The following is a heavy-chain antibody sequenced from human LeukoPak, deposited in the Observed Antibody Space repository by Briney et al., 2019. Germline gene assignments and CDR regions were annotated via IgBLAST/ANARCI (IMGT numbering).Heavy chain of an antibody. CDR1: GFTFSSYD. Sequence: GGSLRLSCAASGFTFSSYDMHWVRQATGKGLEWVSAIGTAGDTYYPGSVKGRFTISRENAKNSLYLQMNSLRAGDTAVYYCARTSAATDAFDIWGQGTMVTVSS. CDR2: IGTAGDT. V-gene: IGHV3-13*01. J-gene: IGHJ3*02. D-gene: IGHD2-2*01. CDR3: ARTSAATDAFDI.